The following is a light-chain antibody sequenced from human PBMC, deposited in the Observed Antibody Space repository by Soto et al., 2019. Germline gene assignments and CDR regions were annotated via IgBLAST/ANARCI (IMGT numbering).Light chain of an antibody. CDR3: QHRANWPLT. CDR2: DAT. CDR1: QSVSSS. V-gene: IGKV3-11*01. Sequence: EIVLTQSPATLSASPGERATLSCRASQSVSSSLAWYRRKPGQAPRLLIYDATNRASGVPARFSGSGSGTDFTLTISSLEPEDFAVYYCQHRANWPLTFGPGTKVDIK. J-gene: IGKJ3*01.